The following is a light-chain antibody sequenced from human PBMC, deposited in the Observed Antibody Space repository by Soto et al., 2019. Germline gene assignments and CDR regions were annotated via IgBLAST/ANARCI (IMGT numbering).Light chain of an antibody. CDR1: SSDVGGENY. J-gene: IGLJ2*01. CDR2: EVS. V-gene: IGLV2-8*01. Sequence: QLVLTQPPSASGSPGQSVTITCSGTSSDVGGENYVSWYQQHPGKVPKLILYEVSKRPSGVPDRFSGSRSGNTASLTVSGLQAEDEADYYCSSFAGSPVVFGGGTKLTVL. CDR3: SSFAGSPVV.